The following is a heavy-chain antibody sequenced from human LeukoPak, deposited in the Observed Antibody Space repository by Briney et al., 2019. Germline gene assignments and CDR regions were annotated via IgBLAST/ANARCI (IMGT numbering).Heavy chain of an antibody. Sequence: SETLSLTCAVYGGSFSGYYWSWIRQPLGKGLEWIGEINHSGSTNYNPSLKSRVTISVDTSKNQFSLKLSSVTAADTAVYYCARASSYDYVWGSYRYGYYYYGMDVWGQGTTVTVSS. CDR1: GGSFSGYY. V-gene: IGHV4-34*01. CDR3: ARASSYDYVWGSYRYGYYYYGMDV. J-gene: IGHJ6*02. D-gene: IGHD3-16*02. CDR2: INHSGST.